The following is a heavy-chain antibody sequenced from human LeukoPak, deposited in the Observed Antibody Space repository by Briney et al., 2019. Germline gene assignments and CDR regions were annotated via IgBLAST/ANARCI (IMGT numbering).Heavy chain of an antibody. V-gene: IGHV4-38-2*01. D-gene: IGHD3-3*01. CDR2: IYHSGST. Sequence: PSETLSLTCAVSGYSISSGYYWGWIRQPPGKGLEWIGSIYHSGSTYYNPSLKSRVTISVDTSKNQFSLKLSSVTAADTAVYYCARHYGFWSGYSDYWGQGTLVTVSS. CDR3: ARHYGFWSGYSDY. J-gene: IGHJ4*02. CDR1: GYSISSGYY.